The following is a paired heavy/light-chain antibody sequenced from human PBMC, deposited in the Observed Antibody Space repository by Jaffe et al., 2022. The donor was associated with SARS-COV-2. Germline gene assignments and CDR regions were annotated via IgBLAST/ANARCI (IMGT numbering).Heavy chain of an antibody. Sequence: EVQLVESGGGLVKPGGSLRLSCAASGFTFSSYSMNWVRQAPGKGLEWVSSISSSSSYIYYADSVKGRFTISRDNAKNSLYLQMNSLRAEDTAVYYCARARVETTFSPFHWYFDLWGRGTLVTVSS. CDR1: GFTFSSYS. J-gene: IGHJ2*01. D-gene: IGHD3-16*01. V-gene: IGHV3-21*01. CDR3: ARARVETTFSPFHWYFDL. CDR2: ISSSSSYI.
Light chain of an antibody. CDR3: QKYNSAPRFT. CDR2: AAS. CDR1: QGISNY. V-gene: IGKV1-27*01. J-gene: IGKJ3*01. Sequence: DIQMTQSPSSLSASVGDRVTITCRASQGISNYLAWYQQKPGKVPKLLIYAASTLQSGVPSRFSGSGSGTDFTLTISSLQPEDVATYYCQKYNSAPRFTFGPGTKVDIK.